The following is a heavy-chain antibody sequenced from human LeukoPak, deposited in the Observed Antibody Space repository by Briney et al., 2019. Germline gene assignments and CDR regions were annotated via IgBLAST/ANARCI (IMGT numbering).Heavy chain of an antibody. CDR1: GFTFSNAW. V-gene: IGHV3-15*01. CDR3: TTFRPPGITIFGVVIIEGVDY. J-gene: IGHJ4*02. D-gene: IGHD3-3*01. Sequence: PGGSLRLSCAASGFTFSNAWKSWVRQAPGKGLEWVGRIKSKTDGGTTDYAAPVKGRFTISRDDSKNTLYLQTNSLKTEDTAVYYCTTFRPPGITIFGVVIIEGVDYWGQGTLVTVSS. CDR2: IKSKTDGGTT.